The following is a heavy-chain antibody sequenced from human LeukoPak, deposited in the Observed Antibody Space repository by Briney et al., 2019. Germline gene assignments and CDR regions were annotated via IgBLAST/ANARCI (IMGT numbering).Heavy chain of an antibody. CDR3: ARDRRPPTLPDYGDYNWFDP. CDR1: GFTFISYG. Sequence: PGGSLRLSCAASGFTFISYGMHWVRQAPGKGLEWVAFIRYDGSNKYYADSVKGRFTIYRDNSKNTLYLQMNSLRGEDTAVYYCARDRRPPTLPDYGDYNWFDPWGQGTLVTVSS. V-gene: IGHV3-30*02. CDR2: IRYDGSNK. J-gene: IGHJ5*02. D-gene: IGHD4-17*01.